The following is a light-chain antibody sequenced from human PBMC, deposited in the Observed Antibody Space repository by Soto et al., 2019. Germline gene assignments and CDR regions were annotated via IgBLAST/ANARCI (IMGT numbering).Light chain of an antibody. J-gene: IGKJ5*01. CDR3: MQHIEYPIT. Sequence: DVVMTQSPLSLSVTPGQPASISCKSSQSLLHITGETFLFWYLQKPGQSPQLLIYEVSTRVSGVPDRFSGSGSGTDFTLRISRVEAEDVGVYYCMQHIEYPITFGQGTRLEIK. CDR2: EVS. V-gene: IGKV2D-29*02. CDR1: QSLLHITGETF.